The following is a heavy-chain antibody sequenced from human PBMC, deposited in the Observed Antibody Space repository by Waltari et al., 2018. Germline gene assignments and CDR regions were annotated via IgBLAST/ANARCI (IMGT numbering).Heavy chain of an antibody. V-gene: IGHV4-34*01. CDR2: IRHSGVP. Sequence: QVQLHQWGAGLLKPSETLSLTCAVSGGPFIDYSWSWIRQPPGKGLEWIGEIRHSGVPPYNPSLRSRVTMSVDTIKKRFSLKLTSGTAADTAVYFCARTWGNSPPLGWLDPWGQGTRVTISS. D-gene: IGHD7-27*01. J-gene: IGHJ5*02. CDR1: GGPFIDYS. CDR3: ARTWGNSPPLGWLDP.